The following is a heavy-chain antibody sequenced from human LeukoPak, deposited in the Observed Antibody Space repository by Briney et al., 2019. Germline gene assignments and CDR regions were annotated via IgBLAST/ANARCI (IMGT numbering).Heavy chain of an antibody. CDR1: GYTFTSYD. CDR3: ARGYSGYDDAFDI. V-gene: IGHV1-8*03. Sequence: ASEKVSCKASGYTFTSYDINWVRQATGQGLEWMGWMNPNSGNTGYAQKFQGRVTITRNTSISTAYMELSSLRSEDTAVYYCARGYSGYDDAFDIWGQGTMVTVSS. D-gene: IGHD5-12*01. J-gene: IGHJ3*02. CDR2: MNPNSGNT.